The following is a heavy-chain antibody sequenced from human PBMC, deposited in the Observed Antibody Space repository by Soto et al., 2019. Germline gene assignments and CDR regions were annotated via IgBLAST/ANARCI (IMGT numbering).Heavy chain of an antibody. Sequence: GGSLRLSCVASGFTFRNSAMSWVRQAPGKGLEWVSAISGGGTYYADSVKGRFTISRDDSKNTLYLQMNSLRAEDTAVYFCAKDLRAPSAWGRGALVTVSS. V-gene: IGHV3-23*01. CDR3: AKDLRAPSA. J-gene: IGHJ4*02. CDR1: GFTFRNSA. CDR2: ISGGGT.